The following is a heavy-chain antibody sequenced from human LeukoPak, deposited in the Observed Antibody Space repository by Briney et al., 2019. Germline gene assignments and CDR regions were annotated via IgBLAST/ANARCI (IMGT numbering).Heavy chain of an antibody. CDR1: GGSISSYY. CDR2: IYYSGST. CDR3: ERYNRRQRQFDC. D-gene: IGHD1-1*01. J-gene: IGHJ4*02. V-gene: IGHV4-59*01. Sequence: SETLSLTCTVSGGSISSYYWSWIRQPPGKGLEWIGYIYYSGSTNYNPSLKSRVTISVDTSKNQFSLKLSSVTAADTAVCYSERYNRRQRQFDCLLRGALVTVCS.